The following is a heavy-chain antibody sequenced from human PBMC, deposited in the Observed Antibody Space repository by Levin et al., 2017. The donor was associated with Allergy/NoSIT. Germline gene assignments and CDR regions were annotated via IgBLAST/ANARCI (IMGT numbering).Heavy chain of an antibody. CDR1: GASVSSDDYY. D-gene: IGHD5/OR15-5a*01. CDR3: ARGKNSVVLNN. J-gene: IGHJ4*02. V-gene: IGHV4-31*03. CDR2: IRYNDST. Sequence: SETLSLTCTVSGPVSGASVSSDDYYWSWIRQHPGKGLEWIGYIRYNDSTHYNPSLNSRVTISRDPSANHFSVILTSVTAADTAVYYCARGKNSVVLNNWGQGILVTVSS.